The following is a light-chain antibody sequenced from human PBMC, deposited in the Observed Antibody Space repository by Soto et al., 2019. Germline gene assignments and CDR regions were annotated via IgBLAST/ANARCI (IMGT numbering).Light chain of an antibody. CDR2: GAS. J-gene: IGKJ1*01. V-gene: IGKV3-20*01. CDR1: QSVSNDF. Sequence: EIVLTQSPGILSLSPGERATLSCRASQSVSNDFLAWSQQKPGQAPRLLIYGASNRATGIPDRFSGSGSGTDFTLTIRRLEPEDFAVYYCQPYGSSGTFGQGTKVDIK. CDR3: QPYGSSGT.